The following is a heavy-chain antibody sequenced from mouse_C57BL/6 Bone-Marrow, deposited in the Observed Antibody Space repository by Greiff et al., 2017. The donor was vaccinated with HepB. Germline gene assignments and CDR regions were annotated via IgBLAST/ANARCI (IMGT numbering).Heavy chain of an antibody. CDR3: ARTGAYYYGSSWNYAMDY. CDR1: GYSITSGYY. CDR2: ISYDGSN. D-gene: IGHD1-1*01. Sequence: EVKLMESGPGLVKPSQSLSLTCSVTGYSITSGYYWNWIRQFPGNKLEWMGYISYDGSNNYNPSLKNRISITRDTSKNQFFLKLNSVTTEDTATYYCARTGAYYYGSSWNYAMDYWGQGTSVTVSS. J-gene: IGHJ4*01. V-gene: IGHV3-6*01.